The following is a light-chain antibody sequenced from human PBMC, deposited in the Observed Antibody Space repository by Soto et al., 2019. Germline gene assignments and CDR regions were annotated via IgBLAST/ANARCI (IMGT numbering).Light chain of an antibody. CDR2: DVF. V-gene: IGLV2-8*01. Sequence: QSALTQPPSASGSPGQSVTISCTGTSRDIGGYDFVSWYQQHPGKAPKLMIYDVFKRPSGVPDRFSGSKSGNTACLTVSGLQADDEADYYCSSYGGSNNLLFGGGTKVTVL. CDR3: SSYGGSNNLL. CDR1: SRDIGGYDF. J-gene: IGLJ2*01.